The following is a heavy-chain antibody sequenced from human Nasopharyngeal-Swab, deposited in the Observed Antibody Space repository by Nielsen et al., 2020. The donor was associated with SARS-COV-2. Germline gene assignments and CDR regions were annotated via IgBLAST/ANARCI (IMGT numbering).Heavy chain of an antibody. Sequence: ASVKVSCKASGYTFTSYDINWVRQATGQGLEWMGWMNPNSGNTGYAQKFQGRVTMTRNTSISTAYMELSSLRSDDTAVYYCARDQTISSNAFDIWGQGTMVTVSS. J-gene: IGHJ3*02. CDR1: GYTFTSYD. CDR3: ARDQTISSNAFDI. D-gene: IGHD2-2*01. CDR2: MNPNSGNT. V-gene: IGHV1-8*01.